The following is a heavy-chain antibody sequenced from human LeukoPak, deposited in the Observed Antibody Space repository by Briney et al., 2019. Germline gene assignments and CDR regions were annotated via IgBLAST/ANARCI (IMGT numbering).Heavy chain of an antibody. V-gene: IGHV4-34*01. CDR3: ARETSLVGYSGGLGFNY. CDR2: INHSGST. Sequence: SETLSLTCAVYGGSFSGYYWSWIRQPPGKGLEWIGEINHSGSTNYNPSLTSRVTISVDTSKNQFSLKLTSVTAADTAVYYCARETSLVGYSGGLGFNYWGQGILVTVSS. CDR1: GGSFSGYY. J-gene: IGHJ4*02. D-gene: IGHD6-19*01.